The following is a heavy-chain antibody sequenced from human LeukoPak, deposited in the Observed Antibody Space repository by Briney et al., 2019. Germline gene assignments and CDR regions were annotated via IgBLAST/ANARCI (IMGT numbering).Heavy chain of an antibody. CDR3: GRDRPTGYYDY. Sequence: SETLSLTCTVSSYSISSGYYWGWIRQPPGKGLEWIASINHGGITYYNPSLKSRVTISVDTSKNQFYLKLTSMTAADTAVYYCGRDRPTGYYDYWGQGTLVTVSS. D-gene: IGHD3-9*01. V-gene: IGHV4-38-2*02. CDR2: INHGGIT. J-gene: IGHJ4*02. CDR1: SYSISSGYY.